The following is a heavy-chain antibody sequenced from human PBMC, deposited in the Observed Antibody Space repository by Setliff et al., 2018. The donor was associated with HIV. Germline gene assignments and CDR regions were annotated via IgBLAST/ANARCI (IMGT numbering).Heavy chain of an antibody. CDR2: ISADGSDT. CDR1: GFTFSSYW. J-gene: IGHJ3*02. CDR3: SLGYCSGGSCYSDPEVAFDI. V-gene: IGHV3-74*01. Sequence: GGSLRLSCAASGFTFSSYWIHWVRQAPGKGLVWVSRISADGSDTSYADSVKGRFTISRDNAMNTAYLQMNSLRGEETALYYCSLGYCSGGSCYSDPEVAFDIWGQGTMVT. D-gene: IGHD2-15*01.